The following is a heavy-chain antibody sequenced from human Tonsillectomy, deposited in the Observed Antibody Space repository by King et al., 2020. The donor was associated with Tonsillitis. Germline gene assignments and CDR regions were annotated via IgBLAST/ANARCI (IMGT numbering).Heavy chain of an antibody. V-gene: IGHV1-69*01. Sequence: VQLVESGAEMKKPGSSVKVSCKASGGSFTSYAFSWMRQAPGQGLEWMGGIVPIFGTTHYAQKFQDRVTITADESTRTAYMGLSSLRSEDTAVYYCARGTGTRYFDLWGRGTLVTVSS. D-gene: IGHD1-1*01. CDR3: ARGTGTRYFDL. J-gene: IGHJ2*01. CDR2: IVPIFGTT. CDR1: GGSFTSYA.